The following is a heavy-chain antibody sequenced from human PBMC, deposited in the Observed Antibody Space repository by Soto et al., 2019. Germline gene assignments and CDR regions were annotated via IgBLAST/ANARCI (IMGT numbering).Heavy chain of an antibody. CDR1: GGSISSGDHY. J-gene: IGHJ4*02. D-gene: IGHD3-10*01. V-gene: IGHV4-30-4*01. CDR3: ARHSWIGELSFDS. CDR2: ILYSGNT. Sequence: SETLSLTCTVSGGSISSGDHYWTWIRQPPGKGLEWIGHILYSGNTHYNPSLNSRLTISVDTSKNQFSLKLSSVTAADTALYYCARHSWIGELSFDSWGQGTLVTVSS.